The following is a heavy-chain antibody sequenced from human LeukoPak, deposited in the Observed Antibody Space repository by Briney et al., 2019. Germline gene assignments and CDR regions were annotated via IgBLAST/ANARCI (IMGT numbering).Heavy chain of an antibody. CDR3: ARKARLGYMDV. V-gene: IGHV4-39*07. CDR1: GGSISRSSYY. Sequence: SKTLSLTCTVPGGSISRSSYYWGWIRQPPGKGLEWIGSIYYSGSTYYNPSLKSRVTISVDTSKNQFSLKLSSVTAADTAVYYCARKARLGYMDVWGKGTTVTVSS. CDR2: IYYSGST. J-gene: IGHJ6*03. D-gene: IGHD6-6*01.